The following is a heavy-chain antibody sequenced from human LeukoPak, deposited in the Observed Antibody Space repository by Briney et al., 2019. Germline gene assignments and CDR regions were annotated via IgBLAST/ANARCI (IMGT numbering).Heavy chain of an antibody. J-gene: IGHJ4*02. CDR3: AKDHGSGSFLIFDY. V-gene: IGHV3-23*01. CDR1: GFTFSSYA. D-gene: IGHD3-10*01. Sequence: GGSLRLSCVASGFTFSSYAMSWVCQAPGKGLEWVSAISGSGGSTYYADSVKGRFTISRDNSKNTLYLQMNSLRAEDTAVYYCAKDHGSGSFLIFDYWGQGTLVTVSS. CDR2: ISGSGGST.